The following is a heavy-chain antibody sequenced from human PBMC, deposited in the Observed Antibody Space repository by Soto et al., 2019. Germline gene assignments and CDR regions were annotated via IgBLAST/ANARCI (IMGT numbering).Heavy chain of an antibody. CDR1: GGSISSGGYY. CDR3: ARGGTMIPVDY. Sequence: KSSETLSLTCTVSGGSISSGGYYWSWIRQHPGKGLEWIGYIYYSGSTYYNPSLKSRVTISVDTSKNQFSLKLSSVTAADTAVYYCARGGTMIPVDYWGQGTLVTVSS. CDR2: IYYSGST. V-gene: IGHV4-31*03. J-gene: IGHJ4*02. D-gene: IGHD3-22*01.